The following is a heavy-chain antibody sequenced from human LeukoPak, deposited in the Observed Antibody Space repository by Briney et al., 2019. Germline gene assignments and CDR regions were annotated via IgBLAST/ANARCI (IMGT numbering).Heavy chain of an antibody. D-gene: IGHD4-17*01. J-gene: IGHJ4*02. CDR3: AKDRSRVTTYYFDY. Sequence: GGSLRLSCAASGFTFSSYEMNWVRQAPGKGLEWVAVISYDGSNKYYADSVKGRFTISRDNSKNTLYLQMNSLRAEDTAVYYCAKDRSRVTTYYFDYWGQGTLVTVSS. CDR1: GFTFSSYE. CDR2: ISYDGSNK. V-gene: IGHV3-30*18.